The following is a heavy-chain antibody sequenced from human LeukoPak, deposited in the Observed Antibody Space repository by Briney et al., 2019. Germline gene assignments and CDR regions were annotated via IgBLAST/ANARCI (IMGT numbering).Heavy chain of an antibody. CDR3: AKDRPNYYGSNGHYYTRDGDY. CDR2: ITSSGDGT. V-gene: IGHV3-23*01. J-gene: IGHJ4*02. D-gene: IGHD3-22*01. CDR1: GFTFSIYA. Sequence: LAGGSLRLSCAASGFTFSIYAMSWVRQAPGKGLQWVSSITSSGDGTYYADSVKGRFTISRDNSENMLYLQMNSLRGEDTAVYFCAKDRPNYYGSNGHYYTRDGDYWGQGTLVTVSS.